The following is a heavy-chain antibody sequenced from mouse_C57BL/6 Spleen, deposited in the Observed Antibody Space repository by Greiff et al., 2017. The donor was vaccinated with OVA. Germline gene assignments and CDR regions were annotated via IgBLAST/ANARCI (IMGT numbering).Heavy chain of an antibody. D-gene: IGHD2-1*01. CDR3: ARMGVSLYFDY. Sequence: QVQLQQPGAELVKPGASVKISCKASGYTFTSYWITWVKQRPGQGLEWVGDIYPGSGSTNYNETLKSRSTLTVDKSSSTAYMQLSSLTSEDSAVYFCARMGVSLYFDYWGQGTTRTVSS. V-gene: IGHV1-55*01. CDR1: GYTFTSYW. J-gene: IGHJ2*01. CDR2: IYPGSGST.